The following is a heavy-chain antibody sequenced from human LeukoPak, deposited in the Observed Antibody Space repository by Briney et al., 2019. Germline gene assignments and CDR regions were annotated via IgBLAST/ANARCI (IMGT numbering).Heavy chain of an antibody. J-gene: IGHJ4*02. CDR2: ISSSGGTI. D-gene: IGHD3-16*02. V-gene: IGHV3-48*03. CDR1: RFTVCSYE. Sequence: GASLRISGAGSRFTVCSYEWTYTRQGARWGLRWVSYISSSGGTICYADSVKGRFTISRGNAKNSLYLQMNSLVAEGTAVYYCARDDTVIHFDYWGEGTLVTVSS. CDR3: ARDDTVIHFDY.